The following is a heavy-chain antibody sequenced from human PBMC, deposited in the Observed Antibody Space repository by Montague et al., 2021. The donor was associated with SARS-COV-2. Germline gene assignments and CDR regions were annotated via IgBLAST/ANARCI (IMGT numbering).Heavy chain of an antibody. V-gene: IGHV4-34*01. CDR1: GGSFRGYY. CDR3: ARGLGRPGTIFGVALY. Sequence: SETLSLTCGVYGGSFRGYYWSWIRQPPGKGLQWIGGINHSGSTNYNSSLNSRGTISLDTSKNQFSLKLTSVSAADTAVYYCARGLGRPGTIFGVALYWGQGTLVTVSS. D-gene: IGHD3-3*01. CDR2: INHSGST. J-gene: IGHJ4*02.